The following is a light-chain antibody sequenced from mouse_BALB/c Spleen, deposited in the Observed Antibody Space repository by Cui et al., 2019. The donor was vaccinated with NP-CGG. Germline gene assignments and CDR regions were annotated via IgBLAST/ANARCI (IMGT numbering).Light chain of an antibody. Sequence: QAVVTQESALTTSPGETVTITCRSSTGAVTTGNYANWVQEKPDHLFTGLIGGTNNRAPGVPARFSGSLIGDKAALTITGAQTEDEAIYFCALWYSNHWVFGGGTKLTVL. V-gene: IGLV1*01. J-gene: IGLJ1*01. CDR3: ALWYSNHWV. CDR1: TGAVTTGNY. CDR2: GTN.